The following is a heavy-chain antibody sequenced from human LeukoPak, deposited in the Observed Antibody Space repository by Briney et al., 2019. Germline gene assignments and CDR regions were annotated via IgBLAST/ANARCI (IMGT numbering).Heavy chain of an antibody. V-gene: IGHV3-48*04. D-gene: IGHD6-13*01. CDR2: ISSSSSTI. CDR1: GFTFSSYS. J-gene: IGHJ4*02. CDR3: ARIGAGSSRDY. Sequence: GGSLRLSCAASGFTFSSYSMNWVRQAPGKGLEWVSYISSSSSTIYYADSLKGRFTISRDNAKNSLYLQMNSLRAEDTAVYYCARIGAGSSRDYWGQGTLVTVSS.